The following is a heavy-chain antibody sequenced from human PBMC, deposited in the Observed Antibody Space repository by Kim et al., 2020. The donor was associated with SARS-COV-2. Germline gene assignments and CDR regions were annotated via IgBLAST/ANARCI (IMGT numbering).Heavy chain of an antibody. CDR3: ASSSRQGVLGYCRGGSCS. Sequence: ASVKVSCKASGYTFTSYYMNWVRQATGQGLEWMGIINPSGGNTGYAQKFQGRVTMTRDTSTSTAYMELSSLRSEDTAVYYCASSSRQGVLGYCRGGSCSWGQGTLVTVSS. CDR2: INPSGGNT. J-gene: IGHJ5*01. CDR1: GYTFTSYY. D-gene: IGHD2-15*01. V-gene: IGHV1-46*01.